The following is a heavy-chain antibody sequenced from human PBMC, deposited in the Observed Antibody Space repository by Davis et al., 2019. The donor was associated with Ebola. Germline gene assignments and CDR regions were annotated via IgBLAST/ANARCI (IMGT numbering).Heavy chain of an antibody. V-gene: IGHV6-1*01. J-gene: IGHJ6*04. CDR3: ARISWVSRGMDV. D-gene: IGHD6-13*01. CDR1: GDTVSSTA. Sequence: PSETLSLTCAISGDTVSSTAWNWIRQSPSRGPEWLGRTYYNSKWYSDYAVSVGGRITVNPDTSKNQFSLQLNFVTPEDAAVYYCARISWVSRGMDVWGKGTTVTVSS. CDR2: TYYNSKWYS.